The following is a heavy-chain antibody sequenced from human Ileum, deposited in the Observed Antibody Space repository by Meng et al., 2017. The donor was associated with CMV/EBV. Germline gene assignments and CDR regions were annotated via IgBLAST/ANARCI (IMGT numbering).Heavy chain of an antibody. V-gene: IGHV3-13*01. CDR2: MGVGGDT. J-gene: IGHJ4*02. Sequence: WAGSGFTFSRYDLHWVRQPTGKGLEWVSAMGVGGDTYYAGSVKGRFTISRENAENSLYLQMNSLTAGDTAVYFCARGGFSWATQLFDSWGRGTLVTVSS. D-gene: IGHD2-15*01. CDR3: ARGGFSWATQLFDS. CDR1: GFTFSRYD.